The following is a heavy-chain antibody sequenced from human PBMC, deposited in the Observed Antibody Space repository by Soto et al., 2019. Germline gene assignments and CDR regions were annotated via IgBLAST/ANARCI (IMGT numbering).Heavy chain of an antibody. D-gene: IGHD6-13*01. CDR3: AKDGLVSSIDY. Sequence: SGGSLRLSCAASGFAFNSYAMSWVRQAPGKGLEWVSAISGSGSYTYYADSVKGRFTISRDNSKNTLYLQMNSLRADDTAVYYCAKDGLVSSIDYWGQGTLVTVSS. CDR2: ISGSGSYT. CDR1: GFAFNSYA. V-gene: IGHV3-23*01. J-gene: IGHJ4*02.